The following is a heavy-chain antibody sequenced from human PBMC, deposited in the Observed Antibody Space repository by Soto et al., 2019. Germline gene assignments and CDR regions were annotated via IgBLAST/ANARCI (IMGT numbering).Heavy chain of an antibody. D-gene: IGHD5-18*01. V-gene: IGHV4-34*01. CDR1: GGSFSGYY. Sequence: QVQLQQWGAGLLKPSETLSLTCAVYGGSFSGYYWSWIRQPPGKGLEWIGEINHSGSTNYNPSLKSRVTISVDTSKNQCSLNLSSVTAADTAVYYCARTWIQPHNWFDPWGQGTLVTVSS. CDR3: ARTWIQPHNWFDP. CDR2: INHSGST. J-gene: IGHJ5*02.